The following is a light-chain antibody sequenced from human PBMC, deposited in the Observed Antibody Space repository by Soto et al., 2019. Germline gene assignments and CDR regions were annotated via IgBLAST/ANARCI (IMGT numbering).Light chain of an antibody. CDR2: GAS. J-gene: IGKJ4*01. CDR3: QQYGSPLT. V-gene: IGKV3-20*01. Sequence: EIVLTQSPGTLSLSPGERATLSCRASQSVSSSYLAWYQQKPGQAPRLLIYGASSWATGIPDRFSGSGSGTDFTLTISRLEPEDFAVYYCQQYGSPLTFGGGTKV. CDR1: QSVSSSY.